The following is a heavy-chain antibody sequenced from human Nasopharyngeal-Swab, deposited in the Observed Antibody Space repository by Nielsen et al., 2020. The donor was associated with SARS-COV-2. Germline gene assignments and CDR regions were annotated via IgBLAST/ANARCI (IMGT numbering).Heavy chain of an antibody. CDR2: ISYDGSNK. CDR3: ARDRGYSSSWYFYYYYGMDV. J-gene: IGHJ6*02. CDR1: GFTFSSYA. V-gene: IGHV3-30-3*01. Sequence: GESLKISCAASGFTFSSYAMHWVRQAPGKGLEWVAVISYDGSNKYYADSVKGRFTISRDNSKNTLYLQMNSLRAEDTVVYYCARDRGYSSSWYFYYYYGMDVWGQGTTVTVSS. D-gene: IGHD6-13*01.